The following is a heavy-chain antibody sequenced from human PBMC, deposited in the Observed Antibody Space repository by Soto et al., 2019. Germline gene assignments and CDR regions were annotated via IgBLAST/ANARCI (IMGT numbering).Heavy chain of an antibody. V-gene: IGHV2-5*02. J-gene: IGHJ3*02. CDR3: AHRQKYYDFSDAFDI. CDR2: IYWDEDK. CDR1: GFSLSTSGVG. Sequence: SGPTLVKPTQTLTLTCTFSGFSLSTSGVGVGWIRQPPGKALEWLALIYWDEDKRYSPSLKSRLTITKDTSKNQVVLTMTNMDPVDTATYCCAHRQKYYDFSDAFDIWGQGTMVTVSS. D-gene: IGHD3-3*01.